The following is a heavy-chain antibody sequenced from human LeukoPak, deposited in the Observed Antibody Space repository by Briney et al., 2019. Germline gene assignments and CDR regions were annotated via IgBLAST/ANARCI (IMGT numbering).Heavy chain of an antibody. CDR2: IYYSGST. CDR3: ARHYYYYSGMDV. J-gene: IGHJ6*02. V-gene: IGHV4-59*08. Sequence: MSSETLSLTCTVSGGSISSYYWSWIRQPPGKGLEWIGYIYYSGSTNYNPSLKSRVTISVDTSKNQFSLKLSSVTAADTAVYYCARHYYYYSGMDVWGQGTTVTVSS. CDR1: GGSISSYY.